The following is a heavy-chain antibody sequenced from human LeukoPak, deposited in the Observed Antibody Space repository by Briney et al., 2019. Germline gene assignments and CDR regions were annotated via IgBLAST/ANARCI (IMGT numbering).Heavy chain of an antibody. CDR3: ARSNYDSSGYWYFDL. Sequence: ASVKVSCKASGYSFTNYGINWVRQAPGEGLEWMGWISGYNGNTNYAQKLQGRVTMTTDTSTSTAYMELRSLRSDDTAVYYCARSNYDSSGYWYFDLWGRGTLVTVSS. CDR2: ISGYNGNT. V-gene: IGHV1-18*01. CDR1: GYSFTNYG. D-gene: IGHD3-22*01. J-gene: IGHJ2*01.